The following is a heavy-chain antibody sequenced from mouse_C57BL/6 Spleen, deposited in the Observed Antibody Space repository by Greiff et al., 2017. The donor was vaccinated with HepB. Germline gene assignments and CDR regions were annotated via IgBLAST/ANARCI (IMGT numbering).Heavy chain of an antibody. D-gene: IGHD1-1*01. CDR1: GFSLTSYG. Sequence: VMLVESGPGLVAPSQSLSITCTVSGFSLTSYGVSWVRQPTGKGLEWLGVIWGDGSTNYPSALISRLSISKDNSKSQVFLKLNSLQTDDTATDYCAKHFDYYGSSHWYFDVWGTGTTVTVSS. V-gene: IGHV2-3*01. J-gene: IGHJ1*03. CDR3: AKHFDYYGSSHWYFDV. CDR2: IWGDGST.